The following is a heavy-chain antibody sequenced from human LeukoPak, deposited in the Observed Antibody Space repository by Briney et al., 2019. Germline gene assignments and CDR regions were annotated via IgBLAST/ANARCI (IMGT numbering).Heavy chain of an antibody. CDR2: ISWNSGSI. CDR3: AKDDYGSGNYYYYGMDV. CDR1: GFTFDDYA. Sequence: GGSLRLSCAASGFTFDDYAMHWVRQAPGKGLEWVSGISWNSGSIGYADSVKGRFTISRDNAKNSLYLQMNSLRAEDTALYYCAKDDYGSGNYYYYGMDVWGQGTTVTVSS. D-gene: IGHD3-10*01. V-gene: IGHV3-9*01. J-gene: IGHJ6*02.